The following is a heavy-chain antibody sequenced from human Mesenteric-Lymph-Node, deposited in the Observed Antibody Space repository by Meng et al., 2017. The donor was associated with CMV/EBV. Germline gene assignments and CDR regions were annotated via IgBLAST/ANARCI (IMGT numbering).Heavy chain of an antibody. D-gene: IGHD2-15*01. J-gene: IGHJ4*02. CDR2: INHGGST. CDR1: SFKDYY. CDR3: VRGGYCGGGTCAGQSAFDY. V-gene: IGHV4-34*01. Sequence: SFKDYYSTWIRQPPGRGLEWIGEINHGGSTHYNPSLKGRVTISVDTSKNQFSLKLTSVTDADTAVYYCVRGGYCGGGTCAGQSAFDYWGQGTLVTVSS.